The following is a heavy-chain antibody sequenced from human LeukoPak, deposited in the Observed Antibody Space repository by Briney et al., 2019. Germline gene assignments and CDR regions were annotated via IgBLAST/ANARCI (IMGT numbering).Heavy chain of an antibody. D-gene: IGHD6-13*01. J-gene: IGHJ6*03. CDR1: GGSFSGYY. CDR2: INHSGST. CDR3: ARVAVWGGYSSSWSYYHYYMDV. V-gene: IGHV4-34*01. Sequence: SETQSLTCAVYGGSFSGYYWSWIRQPPGKGLEWIGEINHSGSTNYNPSLKSRVTISVDTSKNQFSLKLSSVTAADTAVYYCARVAVWGGYSSSWSYYHYYMDVWGKGTTVTVSS.